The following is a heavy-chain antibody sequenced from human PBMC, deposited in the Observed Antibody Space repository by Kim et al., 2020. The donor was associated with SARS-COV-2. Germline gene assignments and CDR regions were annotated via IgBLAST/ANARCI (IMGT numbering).Heavy chain of an antibody. CDR3: ARGSQGAVAGTFDY. CDR1: GGSFSGYY. D-gene: IGHD6-19*01. CDR2: INHSGST. V-gene: IGHV4-34*01. J-gene: IGHJ4*02. Sequence: SETLSLTCAVYGGSFSGYYWSWIRQPPGKVLEWIGEINHSGSTNYNPSLKSRVTISVDTSKNQFSLKLSSVTAADTAVYYCARGSQGAVAGTFDYWGQGTLVTVSS.